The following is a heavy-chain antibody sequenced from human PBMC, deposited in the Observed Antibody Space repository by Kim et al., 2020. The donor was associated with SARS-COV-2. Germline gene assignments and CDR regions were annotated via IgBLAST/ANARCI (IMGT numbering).Heavy chain of an antibody. CDR3: AKDPSGSYYGYYYGMDV. J-gene: IGHJ6*02. V-gene: IGHV3-23*01. CDR2: ISGSGGST. D-gene: IGHD1-26*01. Sequence: GGSLRLSCAASGFTFSSYAMSWVRQAPGKGLEWVSAISGSGGSTYYADSVKGRFTISRDNSKNTLYLQMNSLRAEDTAVYYCAKDPSGSYYGYYYGMDVWGQGTTVTVSS. CDR1: GFTFSSYA.